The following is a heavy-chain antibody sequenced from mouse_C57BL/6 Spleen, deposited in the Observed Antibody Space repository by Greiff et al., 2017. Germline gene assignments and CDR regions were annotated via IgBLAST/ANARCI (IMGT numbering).Heavy chain of an antibody. CDR3: ARGLLMTTVVAGAMDY. Sequence: QVQLQQPGAELVKPGASVKLSCKASGYTFTSYWMHWVKQRPGQGLEWIGMIHPNSGSTNYNEKFKSKATLTVDKSSSTAYMQLSSLTSEDSAVYYCARGLLMTTVVAGAMDYWGQGTSVTVSS. CDR2: IHPNSGST. D-gene: IGHD1-1*01. J-gene: IGHJ4*01. V-gene: IGHV1-64*01. CDR1: GYTFTSYW.